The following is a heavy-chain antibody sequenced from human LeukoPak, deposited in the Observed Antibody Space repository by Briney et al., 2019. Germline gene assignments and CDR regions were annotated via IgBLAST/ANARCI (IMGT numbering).Heavy chain of an antibody. Sequence: GGSLRLPCAASGFTLSSYSMNWVRQAPGKGLEWVSSISSSSYIYYADSVKGRFTISRDNAKNSLYLQMNSLRAEDTAVYYCARDPSYYYDSSGSHWGQGTLVTVSS. CDR2: ISSSSYI. J-gene: IGHJ4*02. CDR3: ARDPSYYYDSSGSH. CDR1: GFTLSSYS. V-gene: IGHV3-21*01. D-gene: IGHD3-22*01.